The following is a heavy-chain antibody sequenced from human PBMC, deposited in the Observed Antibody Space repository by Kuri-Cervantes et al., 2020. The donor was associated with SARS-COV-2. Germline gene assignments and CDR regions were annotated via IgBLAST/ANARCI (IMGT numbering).Heavy chain of an antibody. CDR3: GRQASDWHIDY. CDR1: GGSISSSGHY. V-gene: IGHV4-39*01. J-gene: IGHJ4*02. D-gene: IGHD3-9*01. Sequence: ESLKISCTVSGGSISSSGHYWGWVRQPPGKGLEWIGSIYFSGSTNYTPSLKSRVTISVDTSKNQFSLKLTSVTATDTAVYYCGRQASDWHIDYWGQGTLVTDSS. CDR2: IYFSGST.